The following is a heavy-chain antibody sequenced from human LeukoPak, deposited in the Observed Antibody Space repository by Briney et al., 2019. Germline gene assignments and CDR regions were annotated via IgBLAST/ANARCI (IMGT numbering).Heavy chain of an antibody. CDR2: IKQDGRDK. CDR1: GFTFSSYW. J-gene: IGHJ5*02. D-gene: IGHD3-22*01. V-gene: IGHV3-7*01. CDR3: ARDSPHYYDSSGYWFDH. Sequence: GGSLRLSCAASGFTFSSYWMSWVRQAPGKGLEWVANIKQDGRDKYYVDSVKGRFTISRDNAKNSLYLQMNSLRAEDTAVYYCARDSPHYYDSSGYWFDHWGQETLVTVSS.